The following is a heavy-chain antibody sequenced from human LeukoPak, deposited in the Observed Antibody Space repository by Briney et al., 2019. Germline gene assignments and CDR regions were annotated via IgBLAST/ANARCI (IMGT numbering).Heavy chain of an antibody. V-gene: IGHV1-69*13. CDR3: ANQVVVVPAALPTPLGA. D-gene: IGHD2-2*01. J-gene: IGHJ5*02. Sequence: SVKVSCKASGGTFSSYAISWVRQAPGQGLEWMGGIIPIFGTANYAQKFQGRVTITADESTSTAYMELSSLRPEDTAVYYCANQVVVVPAALPTPLGAWGQGTLVTVSS. CDR1: GGTFSSYA. CDR2: IIPIFGTA.